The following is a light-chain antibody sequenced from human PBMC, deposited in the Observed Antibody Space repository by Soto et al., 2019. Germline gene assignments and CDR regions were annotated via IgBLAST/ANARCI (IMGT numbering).Light chain of an antibody. CDR2: DAS. CDR3: QQYHNWPIT. Sequence: EIVMTQSPATLSVSPGXSATLSCRASQSVSSNLAWHQQKPGQAPRILMYDASTRATGISARFSGSGSGTEFTLTLSSLQSEDFAVYYCQQYHNWPITFGQGTRLEIK. CDR1: QSVSSN. V-gene: IGKV3-15*01. J-gene: IGKJ5*01.